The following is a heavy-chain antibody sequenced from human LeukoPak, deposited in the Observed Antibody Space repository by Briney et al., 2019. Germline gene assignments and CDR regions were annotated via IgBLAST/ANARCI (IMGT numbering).Heavy chain of an antibody. D-gene: IGHD2-21*01. CDR3: ARDDPINAFDI. J-gene: IGHJ3*02. CDR2: ISAYNGNT. V-gene: IGHV1-18*01. Sequence: GASVKVSCKASGGTFSSYAISWVRQAPGQGLEWMGWISAYNGNTNYAQKLQGRVTMTTDTSTSTAYMELRSLRSDDTAVYYCARDDPINAFDIWGQGTMVTVSS. CDR1: GGTFSSYA.